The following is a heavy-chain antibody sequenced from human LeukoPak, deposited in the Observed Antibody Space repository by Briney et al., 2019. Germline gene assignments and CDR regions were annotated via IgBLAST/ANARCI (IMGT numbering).Heavy chain of an antibody. D-gene: IGHD3-9*01. CDR3: AKVFETGMSYLHH. J-gene: IGHJ1*01. CDR2: FSDTGSTS. Sequence: PGGSRRLSCPASGSTFNNYAMSWVRQAPGKGLKWASGFSDTGSTSYYADSVKGRLTISRDNSKNTLYLQMDSLRTEDTAVYYCAKVFETGMSYLHHWGQGTLVTVSS. CDR1: GSTFNNYA. V-gene: IGHV3-23*01.